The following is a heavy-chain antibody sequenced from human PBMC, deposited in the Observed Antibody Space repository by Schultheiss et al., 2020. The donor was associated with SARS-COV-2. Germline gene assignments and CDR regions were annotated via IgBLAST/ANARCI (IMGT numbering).Heavy chain of an antibody. CDR1: GCTFSKD. CDR2: INPSGGST. D-gene: IGHD3-10*01. CDR3: AREYGSGGYQVDP. J-gene: IGHJ5*02. Sequence: ASVKVSCKASGCTFSKDVLWVRQAPGQRLEWMGVINPSGGSTTYAQKFQGRVTMTRDTSITTAYMELSRLRFDDTAVYYCAREYGSGGYQVDPWGQGTLVTVSS. V-gene: IGHV1-46*01.